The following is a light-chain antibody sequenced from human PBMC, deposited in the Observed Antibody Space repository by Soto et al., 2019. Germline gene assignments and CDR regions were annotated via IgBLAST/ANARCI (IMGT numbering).Light chain of an antibody. CDR1: QSVRSNF. CDR2: GAS. CDR3: QRYDSLRT. J-gene: IGKJ1*01. Sequence: EIVLTQSPGTLSLSPGERATLSCRASQSVRSNFLAWYQQKPGQAPRLLIYGASNSATGIPDRFSGSGSGTDFTLTITRLEPEDFAMYYCQRYDSLRTFGQGTKV. V-gene: IGKV3-20*01.